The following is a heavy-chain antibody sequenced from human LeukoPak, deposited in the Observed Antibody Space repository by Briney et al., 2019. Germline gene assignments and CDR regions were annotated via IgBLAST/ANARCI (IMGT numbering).Heavy chain of an antibody. CDR1: GFTFSSYW. CDR3: AKSGGSSGWLY. CDR2: INSDGSST. J-gene: IGHJ4*02. V-gene: IGHV3-74*01. D-gene: IGHD6-19*01. Sequence: GGSLRLSFAASGFTFSSYWMHWVRQAPGKGLVWVSRINSDGSSTSYADSVKGRFTISRDDSKNTLYLQMHSLRAEDTAVYYCAKSGGSSGWLYWGQGTLVTVSS.